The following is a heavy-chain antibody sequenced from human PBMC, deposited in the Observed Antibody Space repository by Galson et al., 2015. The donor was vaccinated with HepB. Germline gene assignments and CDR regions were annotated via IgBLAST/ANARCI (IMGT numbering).Heavy chain of an antibody. CDR2: ISYDGSNK. D-gene: IGHD3-22*01. J-gene: IGHJ4*02. CDR1: GFTFSSYG. CDR3: AKRVYDSSGYIDY. Sequence: SLRLSCAASGFTFSSYGMHWVRQAPGKGLEWVAVISYDGSNKYYADSVKGRFTISRDNSKNTLYLQMNSLRAEDTAVYYCAKRVYDSSGYIDYWGQGTLVTVSS. V-gene: IGHV3-30*18.